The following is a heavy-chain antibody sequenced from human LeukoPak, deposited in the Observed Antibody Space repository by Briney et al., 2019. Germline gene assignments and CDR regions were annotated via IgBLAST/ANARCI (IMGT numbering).Heavy chain of an antibody. CDR3: ARDLSRGPVPYYFDY. D-gene: IGHD3-10*01. CDR1: GGTFSSYA. CDR2: IIPIFGTA. V-gene: IGHV1-69*05. J-gene: IGHJ4*02. Sequence: GASVKVSCKASGGTFSSYAISWVPQAPGQGLEWMGGIIPIFGTANYAQKFQGRVTITTDESTSTAYMELSSLRSEDTAVYYCARDLSRGPVPYYFDYWGQGTLVTVSS.